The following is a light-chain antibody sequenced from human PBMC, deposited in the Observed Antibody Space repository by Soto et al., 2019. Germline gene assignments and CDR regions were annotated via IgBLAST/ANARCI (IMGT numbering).Light chain of an antibody. J-gene: IGKJ1*01. CDR2: GAS. CDR3: QQYNSWPRT. Sequence: EIVMTQPPATLSVSPGERATLSCRASQSVNSNLAWYQQKPGQAPRLLIYGASSRATGIPARFSGSGSGTEFTLTITSLQSEDFAVYYCQQYNSWPRTFGQGTKVDI. CDR1: QSVNSN. V-gene: IGKV3-15*01.